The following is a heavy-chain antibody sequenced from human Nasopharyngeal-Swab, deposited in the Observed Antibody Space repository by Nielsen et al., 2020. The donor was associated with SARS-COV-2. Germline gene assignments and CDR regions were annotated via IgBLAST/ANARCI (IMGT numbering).Heavy chain of an antibody. D-gene: IGHD2-2*01. Sequence: ESLKISCAASGFTFSDYYMSWIRQPPGKGLEWIGEINHSGSTNYNPSLKSRVTISVDTSKNQFSLKLSSVTAADTGVYYCAGFHCSSTSCYLSDYYYVMDVWGQGTTVTVSS. CDR3: AGFHCSSTSCYLSDYYYVMDV. V-gene: IGHV4-34*08. J-gene: IGHJ6*02. CDR1: GFTFSDYY. CDR2: INHSGST.